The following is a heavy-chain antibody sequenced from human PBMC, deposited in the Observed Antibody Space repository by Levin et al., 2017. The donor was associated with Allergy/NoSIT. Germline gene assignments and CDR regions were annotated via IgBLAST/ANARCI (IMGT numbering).Heavy chain of an antibody. CDR1: GGSFSGFY. Sequence: SETLSLTCAIYGGSFSGFYWSWIRQPPGKGLEWIGEINHSGSTNYNPSLKSRVTMSVDTSRKQVSLNLTSVTAADTAVYSCARGRRLFYPHERLDYWGQGTLVTVSS. J-gene: IGHJ4*02. V-gene: IGHV4-34*01. CDR2: INHSGST. CDR3: ARGRRLFYPHERLDY.